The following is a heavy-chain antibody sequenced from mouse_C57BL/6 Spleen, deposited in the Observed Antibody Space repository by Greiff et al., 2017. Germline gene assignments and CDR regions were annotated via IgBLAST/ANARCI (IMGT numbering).Heavy chain of an antibody. CDR3: ARDGNNYAMDY. CDR1: GYTFTSYW. D-gene: IGHD2-1*01. Sequence: QVQLQQSGAELVKPGASVKLSCKASGYTFTSYWMHWVKQRPGQGLEWIGMIHPNSGSTNYNEKFKSKATLTVDKSSSTAYMQLSSLTSEDSAVYYCARDGNNYAMDYWGQGTSVTVSS. J-gene: IGHJ4*01. CDR2: IHPNSGST. V-gene: IGHV1-64*01.